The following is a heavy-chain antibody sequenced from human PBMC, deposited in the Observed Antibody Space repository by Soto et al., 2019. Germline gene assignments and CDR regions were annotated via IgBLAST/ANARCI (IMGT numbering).Heavy chain of an antibody. CDR1: GFTFNDFG. CDR3: AKDRGRLRLGPYHYSALDV. V-gene: IGHV3-30*18. Sequence: QVQLVESGGGVVQPGRSLRLSCAGSGFTFNDFGMHWVRQAPGKGLEWVALISYEGSYKRYADSVQGRFTVSRQNLRNTFHLKMNSVTAEDPASYYWAKDRGRLRLGPYHYSALDVGGQGTKVTVSS. CDR2: ISYEGSYK. D-gene: IGHD2-21*01. J-gene: IGHJ6*02.